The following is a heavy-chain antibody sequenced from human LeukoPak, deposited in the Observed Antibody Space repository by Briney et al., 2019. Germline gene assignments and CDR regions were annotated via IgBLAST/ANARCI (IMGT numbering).Heavy chain of an antibody. CDR1: GGSVSSYY. J-gene: IGHJ4*02. D-gene: IGHD1-14*01. V-gene: IGHV4-59*08. CDR3: ARHGTISSESYFDY. Sequence: SETLSLTCSVSGGSVSSYYWSWIRRSPGKGLEWIGYIHNSGRTNYNPSLKSRVTGFVDTSKNQVSLRLSSVTAADTAVYYCARHGTISSESYFDYWGQGALVTVSS. CDR2: IHNSGRT.